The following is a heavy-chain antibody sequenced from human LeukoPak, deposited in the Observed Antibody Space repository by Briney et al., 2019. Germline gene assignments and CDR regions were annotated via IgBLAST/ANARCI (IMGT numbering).Heavy chain of an antibody. CDR1: GFIFDDYA. CDR2: INWNSGSR. V-gene: IGHV3-9*01. J-gene: IGHJ4*02. D-gene: IGHD3-3*01. Sequence: GGSLRLSCAASGFIFDDYAMHWVRQAPGKGLEWVSGINWNSGSRGYADSVKGRFTISRDNAKNSLYLQLNSLRSEDTALYYCARDWSEALTGYYFDFWGQGTLVAVSS. CDR3: ARDWSEALTGYYFDF.